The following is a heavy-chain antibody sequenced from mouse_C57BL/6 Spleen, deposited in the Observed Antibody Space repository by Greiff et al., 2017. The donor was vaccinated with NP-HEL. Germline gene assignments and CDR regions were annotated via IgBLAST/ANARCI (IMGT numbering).Heavy chain of an antibody. J-gene: IGHJ2*01. CDR1: GFTFSNYW. Sequence: EVKLQESGGGLVQPGGSMKLSCVASGFTFSNYWMNWVRQSPEKGLEWVAQIRLKSDNYATHYAESVKGRFTISRDDSKSSVYLQMNNLRAEDTGIYYCTGLYDYDGDYFDYWGQGTTLTVSS. V-gene: IGHV6-3*01. D-gene: IGHD2-4*01. CDR2: IRLKSDNYAT. CDR3: TGLYDYDGDYFDY.